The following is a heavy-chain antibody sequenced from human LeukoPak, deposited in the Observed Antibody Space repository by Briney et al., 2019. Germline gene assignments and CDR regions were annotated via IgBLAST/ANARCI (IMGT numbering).Heavy chain of an antibody. CDR1: GGSYSGYY. CDR2: IDHSGST. J-gene: IGHJ5*02. Sequence: SETLSLTCALSGGSYSGYYWSWICQAPASGLEWIGEIDHSGSTTYKPSLKSRVTMSLDTSKNQFSLRLSSVTAADTAVYFCARGQFIAAANNWFDPWGQGTLVTVSS. CDR3: ARGQFIAAANNWFDP. V-gene: IGHV4-34*01. D-gene: IGHD6-25*01.